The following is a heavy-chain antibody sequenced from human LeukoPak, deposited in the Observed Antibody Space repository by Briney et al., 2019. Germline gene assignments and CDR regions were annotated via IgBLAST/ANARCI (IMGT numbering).Heavy chain of an antibody. CDR2: INHSGST. V-gene: IGHV4-34*01. Sequence: SETLSLTCAVYGGSFSGYYRSWIRQPPGKGLEWIGEINHSGSTNYNPSLKSRVTISVDTSKNQFSLKLSSVTAADTAVYYCARHTLYYYGSGRHSGWFDPWGQGTLVTVSS. D-gene: IGHD3-10*01. CDR3: ARHTLYYYGSGRHSGWFDP. CDR1: GGSFSGYY. J-gene: IGHJ5*02.